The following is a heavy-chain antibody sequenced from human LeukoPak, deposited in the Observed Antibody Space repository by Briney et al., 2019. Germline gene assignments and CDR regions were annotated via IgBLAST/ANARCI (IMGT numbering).Heavy chain of an antibody. J-gene: IGHJ4*02. Sequence: GGSLRLSCAASGFTFSSNWMSWVRQAPGKGLEWVANIKQDGSEKYHVDSVKGRFTISRDNAKNSLYLQMNSLRAEDTAVYYCARDRTWYSNWGQGTPVTVSS. CDR3: ARDRTWYSN. CDR1: GFTFSSNW. CDR2: IKQDGSEK. D-gene: IGHD2-15*01. V-gene: IGHV3-7*01.